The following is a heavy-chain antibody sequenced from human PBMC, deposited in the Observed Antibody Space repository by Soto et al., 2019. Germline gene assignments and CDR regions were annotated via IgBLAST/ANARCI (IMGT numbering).Heavy chain of an antibody. D-gene: IGHD2-15*01. CDR2: ISYDGSKK. J-gene: IGHJ4*02. Sequence: PGGSLRLSCAASGFTSSTYAMHWVRQAPGKGLEWVAVISYDGSKKYYADSVKGRFTISRDNSKNTLYLQLDSLRAEDTAVYYCAKDLVEYCSGGSCFFRGMDYWGQGTLVTVSS. V-gene: IGHV3-30*18. CDR3: AKDLVEYCSGGSCFFRGMDY. CDR1: GFTSSTYA.